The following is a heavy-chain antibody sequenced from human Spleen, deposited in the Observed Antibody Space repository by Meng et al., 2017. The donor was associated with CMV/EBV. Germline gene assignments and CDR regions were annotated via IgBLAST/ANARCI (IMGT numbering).Heavy chain of an antibody. CDR1: GGSVSGYY. V-gene: IGHV4-59*10. J-gene: IGHJ5*02. Sequence: VPVQESGAGLLKPSETLSRTCTVYGGSVSGYYWSWIRQPPGKGLEWIGRIYTSGSTNYNPSLKSRVTMSVDTSKNQFSLKLSSVTAADTAVYYCARGGYCSSTSCYEGDYNWFDPWGQGTLVTVSS. D-gene: IGHD2-2*01. CDR2: IYTSGST. CDR3: ARGGYCSSTSCYEGDYNWFDP.